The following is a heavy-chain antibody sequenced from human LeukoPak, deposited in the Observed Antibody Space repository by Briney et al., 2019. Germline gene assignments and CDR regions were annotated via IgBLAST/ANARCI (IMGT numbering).Heavy chain of an antibody. CDR1: GFTFRNYA. Sequence: PGGPLRLPCAASGFTFRNYAMSGVRQATGKGLVGVSYISSSSSTIYYADSVKGRFTISRDNAKNSLYLQMNSLRAEDTAVYYCARAGGYSYAYNWFDPWGQGTLVTVSS. CDR3: ARAGGYSYAYNWFDP. J-gene: IGHJ5*02. CDR2: ISSSSSTI. V-gene: IGHV3-48*04. D-gene: IGHD5-18*01.